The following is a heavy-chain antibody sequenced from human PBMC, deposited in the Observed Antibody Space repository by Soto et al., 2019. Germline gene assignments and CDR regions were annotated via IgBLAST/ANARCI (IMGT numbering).Heavy chain of an antibody. CDR3: TKGCSSSSGWSDY. V-gene: IGHV3-30*18. Sequence: QVQLVESGGGVVQPGGSLRLSCAASGFSFSNYAMNWVRQAPDKGLEWVALISYEGSAQYYADSVKGRFTISRDNSKNTLYLQMNSLRVEDTALYYCTKGCSSSSGWSDYWGQGTPVTVPS. CDR2: ISYEGSAQ. CDR1: GFSFSNYA. J-gene: IGHJ4*02. D-gene: IGHD6-19*01.